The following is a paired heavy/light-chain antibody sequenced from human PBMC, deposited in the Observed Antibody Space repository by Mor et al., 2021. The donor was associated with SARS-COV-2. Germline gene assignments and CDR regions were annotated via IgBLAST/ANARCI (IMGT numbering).Light chain of an antibody. CDR3: QQSYITPVT. CDR2: AAS. Sequence: DIQLTQSPSSLSASVGDRVTITCRASQSISTYLNWYQQIPGKAPKLLIYAASSLQSGVPSRFSGGGSGTDFTLTIISLQPEDFATYYCQQSYITPVTFGGGTRVEIK. CDR1: QSISTY. V-gene: IGKV1-39*01. J-gene: IGKJ4*01.
Heavy chain of an antibody. V-gene: IGHV1-3*01. D-gene: IGHD2-8*02. J-gene: IGHJ4*02. CDR1: GYSFGSYA. Sequence: QVLLVQSGTEVKNPGASVKISCKASGYSFGSYAMHWVRQAPGQSLEWMGWINPGNGNTKYSHKFLGRVAITRDTSASTAYMELSGLRSEDTAVYYCAKTFLVDSNDFWGQGTLVTVSS. CDR3: AKTFLVDSNDF. CDR2: INPGNGNT.